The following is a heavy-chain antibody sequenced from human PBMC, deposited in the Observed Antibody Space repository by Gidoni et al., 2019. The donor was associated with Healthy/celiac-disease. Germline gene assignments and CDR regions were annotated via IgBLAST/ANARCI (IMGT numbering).Heavy chain of an antibody. CDR1: GYTFTSYY. J-gene: IGHJ3*02. CDR2: INPSGGST. Sequence: QVQLVQSGAEVKKPGASVKVSCKASGYTFTSYYMHWVRQAPGQGLEWMGIINPSGGSTSYAQKFQGRVTMTRDTSTSTVYMELSSLRSEDTAVYYCAGSGYSYGDAFDIWGQGTMVTVSS. D-gene: IGHD5-18*01. CDR3: AGSGYSYGDAFDI. V-gene: IGHV1-46*03.